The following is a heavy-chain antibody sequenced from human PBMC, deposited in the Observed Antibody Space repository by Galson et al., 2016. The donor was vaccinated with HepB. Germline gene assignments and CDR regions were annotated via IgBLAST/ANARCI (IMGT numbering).Heavy chain of an antibody. Sequence: SVKVSCKASGYTFTSHYIHWVRQAPGQGLEWVGIINPSGGSTSYAPKFQGRLTLTRDTSTSTAYMELSSLTSEETAVYYCARGADSSSYSYYYGMDVWGQVTTVTVSS. D-gene: IGHD3-22*01. V-gene: IGHV1-46*01. J-gene: IGHJ6*02. CDR3: ARGADSSSYSYYYGMDV. CDR2: INPSGGST. CDR1: GYTFTSHY.